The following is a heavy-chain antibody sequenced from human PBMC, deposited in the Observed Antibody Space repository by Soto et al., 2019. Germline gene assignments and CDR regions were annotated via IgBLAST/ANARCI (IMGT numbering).Heavy chain of an antibody. J-gene: IGHJ3*02. V-gene: IGHV4-59*01. CDR3: GSAXYNPSLKSRVTPSVDTSKSQFSLKLSSVTAADTAVYFCARVRARGVHGYLPSTNDGSGYDPDAFDI. D-gene: IGHD2-21*02. CDR2: MYYSGRA. CDR1: GCSIGSDY. Sequence: PSETLYLTSTVSGCSIGSDYWTWTRQPPGKGLKWFGYMYYSGRANNNPTLKSRVTTSADTSKSQLYMKLSSVTAPDTAVYYCGSAXYNPSLKSRVTPSVDTSKSQFSLKLSSVTAADTAVYFCARVRARGVHGYLPSTNDGSGYDPDAFDIWGQGTMVT.